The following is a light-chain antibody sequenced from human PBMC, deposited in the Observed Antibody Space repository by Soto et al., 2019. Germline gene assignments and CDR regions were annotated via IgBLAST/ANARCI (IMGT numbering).Light chain of an antibody. J-gene: IGKJ1*01. CDR2: DAS. CDR1: QSVGNNY. V-gene: IGKV3-20*01. Sequence: IVLTQSPGTLSLSPGERATLSCRASQSVGNNYIAWYQQKPGQAPRLLLYDASSRATGIPDRFSGSGSGTDFTLTINRLEPEDCAVYYCQQCATPPLTFGQGTRVEIK. CDR3: QQCATPPLT.